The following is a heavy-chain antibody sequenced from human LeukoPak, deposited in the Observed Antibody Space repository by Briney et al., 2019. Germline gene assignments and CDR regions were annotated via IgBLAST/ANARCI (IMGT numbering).Heavy chain of an antibody. CDR1: RLIFSGYT. Sequence: GGSLRLSCAGSRLIFSGYTIRWVRQAPGKGLEWVAVISYDGSNYYYADSVKGRFTISRDNSKNTLYLQMNSLRAEGTAVYYCVRDDDRPDNGLDYWGQGTLVTVSS. D-gene: IGHD3-22*01. J-gene: IGHJ4*02. CDR3: VRDDDRPDNGLDY. V-gene: IGHV3-30-3*01. CDR2: ISYDGSNY.